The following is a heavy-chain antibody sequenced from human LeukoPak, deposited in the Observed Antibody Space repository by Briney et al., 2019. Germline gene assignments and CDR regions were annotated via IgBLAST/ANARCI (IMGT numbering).Heavy chain of an antibody. D-gene: IGHD3-22*01. J-gene: IGHJ3*02. Sequence: SETLSLTCTVSTGSISSSSYYWGWIRQPPGKGLEWIGSIYYSGSTYYNPSLKSRVTISVDTSKKQFSLKLSSVTAADTAVYYCARGPYSYDSSGAFDIWGQGTVVTVSS. V-gene: IGHV4-39*07. CDR2: IYYSGST. CDR3: ARGPYSYDSSGAFDI. CDR1: TGSISSSSYY.